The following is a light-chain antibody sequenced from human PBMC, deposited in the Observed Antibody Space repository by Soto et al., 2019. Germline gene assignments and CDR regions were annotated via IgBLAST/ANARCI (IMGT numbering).Light chain of an antibody. CDR1: QSVSGSY. V-gene: IGKV3-20*01. J-gene: IGKJ4*01. CDR2: GAS. Sequence: EVVLTHSPGTLSLSPGERATLSCRASQSVSGSYLAWYQQKPGQAPRLLIYGASNRATGIPDRFSGSGSGTDFTLTISRLEPEDVAFYWCQQYFDVPFTFGGGTKVEI. CDR3: QQYFDVPFT.